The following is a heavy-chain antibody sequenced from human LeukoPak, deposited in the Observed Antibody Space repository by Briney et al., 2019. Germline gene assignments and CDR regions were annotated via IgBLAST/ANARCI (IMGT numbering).Heavy chain of an antibody. CDR2: IYSDGTS. CDR3: TKTGGPWD. CDR1: GFTFSNSF. J-gene: IGHJ4*02. Sequence: GGSLRLSCAASGFTFSNSFMSWIRQAPGKGLEWVSVIYSDGTSYYADSVKARFSISRDNSKNSLYLQMNSLRVEDTAMYYCTKTGGPWDWGQGTLVTVSS. D-gene: IGHD7-27*01. V-gene: IGHV3-53*01.